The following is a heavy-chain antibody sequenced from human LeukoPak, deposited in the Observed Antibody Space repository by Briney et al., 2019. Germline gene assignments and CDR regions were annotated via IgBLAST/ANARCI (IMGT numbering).Heavy chain of an antibody. CDR1: GGTFSSYA. J-gene: IGHJ4*02. CDR2: IIPIFGTA. CDR3: ARDGLGGSQPSFDY. D-gene: IGHD2-15*01. Sequence: SVKVSCKASGGTFSSYAISWVRQAPGQGLEWMGGIIPIFGTANYAQKFQGRVTITADESTSTAYMELSSLRSEDTAVYYCARDGLGGSQPSFDYWGQGTLVTVSS. V-gene: IGHV1-69*13.